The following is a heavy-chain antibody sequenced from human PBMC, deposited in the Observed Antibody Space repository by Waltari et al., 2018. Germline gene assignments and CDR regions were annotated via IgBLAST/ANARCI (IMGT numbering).Heavy chain of an antibody. CDR3: AKDDFWSGYVDY. CDR1: GFTFSSYA. V-gene: IGHV3-23*01. J-gene: IGHJ4*02. Sequence: EVQLLESGGGLVQPGGSLRLSCAASGFTFSSYAMSWVRQAPGKGLEWVSGISGSGGSTYYADSVKGRFTISRDNSKNTLYLQMNSLRAEDTAVYYCAKDDFWSGYVDYWGQGTLVTVSS. D-gene: IGHD3-3*01. CDR2: ISGSGGST.